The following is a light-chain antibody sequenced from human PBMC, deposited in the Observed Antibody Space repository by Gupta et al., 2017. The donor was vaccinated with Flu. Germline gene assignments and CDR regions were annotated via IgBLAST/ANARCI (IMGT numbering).Light chain of an antibody. CDR1: SLRGYF. CDR3: NSRDTNNANYI. Sequence: GKTVKITCQGDSLRGYFASWYQQKPGQAPILVIYGKNSRPAGIPDRFAGSASGTTSSLTITGAQAEDEADYYCNSRDTNNANYIFGNGTKVTVL. V-gene: IGLV3-19*01. J-gene: IGLJ1*01. CDR2: GKN.